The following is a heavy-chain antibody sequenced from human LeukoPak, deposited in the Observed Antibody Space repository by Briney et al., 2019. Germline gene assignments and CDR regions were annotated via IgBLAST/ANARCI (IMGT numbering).Heavy chain of an antibody. V-gene: IGHV3-7*01. CDR2: IRQDGIHK. D-gene: IGHD3-3*01. J-gene: IGHJ5*02. CDR1: GDTFSSSC. CDR3: ARGARISIFGVVFDP. Sequence: GGSQRLSCAASGDTFSSSCMSCVRHAPGRGPEWLINIRQDGIHKYYMDPVTGIFTITRDNSKNSMYLQMNSLGAEDTAVYYWARGARISIFGVVFDPWGQGTLVTVSS.